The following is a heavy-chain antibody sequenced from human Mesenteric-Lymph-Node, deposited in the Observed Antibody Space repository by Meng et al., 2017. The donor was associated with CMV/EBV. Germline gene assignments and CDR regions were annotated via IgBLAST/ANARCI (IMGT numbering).Heavy chain of an antibody. D-gene: IGHD4-23*01. Sequence: GQVEQWGAGRWRAAGSGALAWAVWCGGLSGYDWGWVRQPAGEGVGWGGEISHSGSTNYNPSLKSRVTISVDTSKNQFSLKLSSVTAADTAVYYCARHQRWLKSEGGFNYWGQGTLVTVSS. V-gene: IGHV4-34*01. CDR3: ARHQRWLKSEGGFNY. CDR2: ISHSGST. CDR1: CGGLSGYD. J-gene: IGHJ4*02.